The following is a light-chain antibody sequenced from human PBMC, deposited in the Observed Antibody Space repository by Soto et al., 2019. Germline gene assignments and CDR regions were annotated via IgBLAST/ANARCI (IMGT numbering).Light chain of an antibody. CDR3: QQRRDWPPVT. V-gene: IGKV3-11*01. J-gene: IGKJ5*01. Sequence: EIVLTQSPSTLSLSPGERATLSCRASQSISTYLAWYQQTPGQPPRLLIYDASNRATGIPARFSGSGSGTDFTLTISSLEPEDFAVYYCQQRRDWPPVTFGQGTRLEIK. CDR2: DAS. CDR1: QSISTY.